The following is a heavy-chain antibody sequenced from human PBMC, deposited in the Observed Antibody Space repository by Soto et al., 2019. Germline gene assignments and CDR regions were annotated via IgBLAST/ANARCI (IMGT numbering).Heavy chain of an antibody. CDR3: ARGDYYDSSGYYNDAFDI. CDR2: IYYSGST. D-gene: IGHD3-22*01. CDR1: GGSVSSGSYY. Sequence: SETLSLTCTVSGGSVSSGSYYWSWIRQPPGKGLEWIGYIYYSGSTNYNPSLKSRVTISVDTSKNQFSLKLSSVTAADTAVYYCARGDYYDSSGYYNDAFDIWGQGTRVTVSS. J-gene: IGHJ3*02. V-gene: IGHV4-61*01.